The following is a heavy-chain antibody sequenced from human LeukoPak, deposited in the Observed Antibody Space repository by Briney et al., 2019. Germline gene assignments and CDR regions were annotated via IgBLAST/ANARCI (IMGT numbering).Heavy chain of an antibody. CDR1: GYTFTSYG. CDR2: ISAYNGNT. D-gene: IGHD1-7*01. V-gene: IGHV1-18*01. J-gene: IGHJ6*03. Sequence: ASVKVSCMASGYTFTSYGISWVRQAPGQGLEWMGWISAYNGNTNYAQKLQGRVTMTTDTSTSTAYMELRSLRSDDTAVYYCARVGRQLELRYYYYMDVWGKGTTVTVSS. CDR3: ARVGRQLELRYYYYMDV.